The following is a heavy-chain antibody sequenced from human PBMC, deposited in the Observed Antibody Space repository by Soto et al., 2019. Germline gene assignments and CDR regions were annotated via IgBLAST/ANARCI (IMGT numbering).Heavy chain of an antibody. CDR1: GGTFSSYA. V-gene: IGHV1-69*12. J-gene: IGHJ4*02. Sequence: QVQLVQSGAEVKKPGSSVKVSCKASGGTFSSYAISWVRQAPGQGLEWMGGIIPIFGTANYAQKFQGRVTITADESTSAAYMELSSLRSEDTAVYSCAMAAHIGVIASYFDYWGQGTLVTVSS. D-gene: IGHD3-22*01. CDR2: IIPIFGTA. CDR3: AMAAHIGVIASYFDY.